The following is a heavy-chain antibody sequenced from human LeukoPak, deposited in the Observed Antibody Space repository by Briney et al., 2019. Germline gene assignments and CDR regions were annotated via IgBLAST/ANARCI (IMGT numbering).Heavy chain of an antibody. J-gene: IGHJ4*02. CDR2: IYPGDSDT. Sequence: GESLKISCKGSGYSFTSSWIGWVRQMPGKGLEWMGIIYPGDSDTRYSQSFQGQLHISADKSISTAYLQWRRLKASDAATYYCARHTKNRFGGGYGFSDYWGQGTLVTVSS. V-gene: IGHV5-51*01. CDR1: GYSFTSSW. D-gene: IGHD2-15*01. CDR3: ARHTKNRFGGGYGFSDY.